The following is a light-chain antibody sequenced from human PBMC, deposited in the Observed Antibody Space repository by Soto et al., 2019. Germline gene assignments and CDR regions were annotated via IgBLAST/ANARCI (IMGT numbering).Light chain of an antibody. Sequence: EIVWTQSPGTMSLSPGARAPFSCRASQSVSSSYLAWYQQKPGQAPRLLIYGASSRATGIPARFSGSGSGTDFTLTISRLEPEDFAVYYCQQYGSSPTTFGNGTKVDIK. CDR2: GAS. CDR1: QSVSSSY. CDR3: QQYGSSPTT. V-gene: IGKV3-20*01. J-gene: IGKJ1*01.